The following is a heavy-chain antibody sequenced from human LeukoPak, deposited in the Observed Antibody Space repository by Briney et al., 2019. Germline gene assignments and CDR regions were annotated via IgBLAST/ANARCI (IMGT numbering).Heavy chain of an antibody. J-gene: IGHJ3*02. CDR2: IIPIFGTA. Sequence: SVKVSCKASGGTFSSYAISWVRQAPGQGLEWMGGIIPIFGTANYAQKFQGRVTITADESTSTAHMELSSLRSEDTAVYYCAREDTMIVVGVLARAFDIWGQGTMVTVSS. V-gene: IGHV1-69*01. CDR1: GGTFSSYA. CDR3: AREDTMIVVGVLARAFDI. D-gene: IGHD3-22*01.